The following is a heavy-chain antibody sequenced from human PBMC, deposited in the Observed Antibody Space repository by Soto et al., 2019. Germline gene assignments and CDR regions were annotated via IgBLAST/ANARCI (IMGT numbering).Heavy chain of an antibody. V-gene: IGHV4-59*02. CDR3: ARSYYDSTGFAVDP. D-gene: IGHD3-22*01. J-gene: IGHJ5*02. CDR2: MYFGGSF. Sequence: SETLSLTCNVSGASVSHGYWSWIRQPPGKGLEWIGFMYFGGSFNYNPSLTSRATISVETSKSQFSMKLTSVTASDTAVYYCARSYYDSTGFAVDPWGQGTLVTVSS. CDR1: GASVSHGY.